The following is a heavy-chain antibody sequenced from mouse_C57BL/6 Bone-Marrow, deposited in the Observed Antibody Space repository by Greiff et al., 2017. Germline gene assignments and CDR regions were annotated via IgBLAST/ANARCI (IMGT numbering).Heavy chain of an antibody. CDR3: ARDGRAY. Sequence: QVQLKQSGAELMKPGASVKLSCKATGYTFTGYWIEWVKQRPGHGLEWIGDILPGNGSTNYNEKFKGKATFTVDTSSNTAYMELSRLTTEDSAIYYCARDGRAYWGQGTLVTVSA. D-gene: IGHD2-3*01. J-gene: IGHJ3*01. CDR2: ILPGNGST. CDR1: GYTFTGYW. V-gene: IGHV1-9*01.